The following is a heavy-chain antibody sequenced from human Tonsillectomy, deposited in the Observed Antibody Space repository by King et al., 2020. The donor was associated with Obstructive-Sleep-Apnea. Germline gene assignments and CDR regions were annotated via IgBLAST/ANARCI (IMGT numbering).Heavy chain of an antibody. Sequence: VQLVESGGGLVKPGGSLRLSCAASGFTFSAYSMNWVRQAPGKGLEWVSSISAISTYIYYADSVKGRFTISRDNAKNSVHLQMNSLRAEDTAVYFCARDQSGYDLFDYWGQGTLVTVSS. D-gene: IGHD5-12*01. CDR1: GFTFSAYS. CDR3: ARDQSGYDLFDY. CDR2: ISAISTYI. J-gene: IGHJ4*02. V-gene: IGHV3-21*06.